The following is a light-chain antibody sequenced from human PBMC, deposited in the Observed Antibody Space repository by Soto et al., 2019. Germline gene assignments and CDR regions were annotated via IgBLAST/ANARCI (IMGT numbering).Light chain of an antibody. CDR3: QQYNKWPPWT. Sequence: EIVMTQSPATLSVSPGERATLSCRASQSVSSNLAWYQQKPGQAPRLLIYGASTRATGIPARFSGSGSVTEFTLTISRLQSEDFAVYYCQQYNKWPPWTFGQGNKVEIK. J-gene: IGKJ1*01. CDR2: GAS. CDR1: QSVSSN. V-gene: IGKV3-15*01.